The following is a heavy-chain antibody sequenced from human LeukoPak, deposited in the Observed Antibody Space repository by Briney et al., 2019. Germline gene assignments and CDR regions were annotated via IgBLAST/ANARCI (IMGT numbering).Heavy chain of an antibody. CDR1: GGSISSGGHY. D-gene: IGHD1-7*01. V-gene: IGHV4-30-2*01. Sequence: PSQTLSLTCTVSGGSISSGGHYWSWIRQPPGKGLEWIGYIYHSGSTYYNPSLKSRVTISVDRSKNQFSLKLSSVTAADTAVYYCARDGELPYWGQGTLVTVSS. J-gene: IGHJ4*02. CDR3: ARDGELPY. CDR2: IYHSGST.